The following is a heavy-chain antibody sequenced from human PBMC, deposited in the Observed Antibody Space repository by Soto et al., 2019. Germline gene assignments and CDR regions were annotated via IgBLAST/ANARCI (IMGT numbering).Heavy chain of an antibody. Sequence: EVQLVESGGGLVQPGGSLRLSCAASGFTFSSYWMHWVRQAPGKGLVWVSRINEDGSSTSYADSVKGRFTISRDNAKNTLYLQMNSLRAEDTAVYYCARECRYFDWYPKARGALDIWGQGTMVTVSS. V-gene: IGHV3-74*01. D-gene: IGHD3-9*01. CDR2: INEDGSST. CDR3: ARECRYFDWYPKARGALDI. J-gene: IGHJ3*02. CDR1: GFTFSSYW.